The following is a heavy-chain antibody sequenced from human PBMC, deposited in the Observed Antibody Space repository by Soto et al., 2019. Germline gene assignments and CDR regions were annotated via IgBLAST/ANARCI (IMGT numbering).Heavy chain of an antibody. CDR3: ARSCRTTTGTSIDYYYYMDV. J-gene: IGHJ6*03. CDR1: GYTFTGYY. Sequence: ASVKVSCKASGYTFTGYYMHWVRQAPGQGLEWMGWINPNSGGTNYAQKFQGWVTMTRDTSISTAYMELSRLRSDDTAVYYCARSCRTTTGTSIDYYYYMDVWGKGTTVTVSS. CDR2: INPNSGGT. V-gene: IGHV1-2*04. D-gene: IGHD1-1*01.